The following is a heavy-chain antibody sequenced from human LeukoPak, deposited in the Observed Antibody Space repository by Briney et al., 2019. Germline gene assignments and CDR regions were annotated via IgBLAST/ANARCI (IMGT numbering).Heavy chain of an antibody. J-gene: IGHJ3*02. V-gene: IGHV3-30*02. CDR1: GFTFSSYG. CDR3: AKPGDNWNDIDAFDI. Sequence: PGGSLRLSCAASGFTFSSYGMHWVRQAPGKGLEWVAFIRYDGSNKYYADSVKGRFTISRDNSKNTLYLQMNSLRAEDTAVYYCAKPGDNWNDIDAFDIWGQGTMVTVSS. CDR2: IRYDGSNK. D-gene: IGHD1-20*01.